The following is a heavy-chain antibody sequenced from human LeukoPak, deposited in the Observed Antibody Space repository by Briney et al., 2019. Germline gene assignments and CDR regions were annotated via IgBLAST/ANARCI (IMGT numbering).Heavy chain of an antibody. CDR3: ARASGYYDSSGYHINYFDY. CDR2: IYYSGST. D-gene: IGHD3-22*01. J-gene: IGHJ4*02. CDR1: GGSISSSSYY. V-gene: IGHV4-39*01. Sequence: PSETLSLTCTVSGGSISSSSYYWGWIRQPPGKGLEWIGSIYYSGSTYYNSSLKSRVTISVDTSKNQFSLKLSSVTAADTAVYYCARASGYYDSSGYHINYFDYWGQGTLVTVSS.